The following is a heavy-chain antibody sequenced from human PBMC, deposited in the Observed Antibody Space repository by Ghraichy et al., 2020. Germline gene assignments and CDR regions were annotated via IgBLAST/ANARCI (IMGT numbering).Heavy chain of an antibody. CDR2: IYYSGST. CDR1: GGSISSYK. J-gene: IGHJ3*02. D-gene: IGHD2-15*01. CDR3: ARGRQGSDAFDI. Sequence: GSLRLSCTVSGGSISSYKWSWIRQPPGKGLEWIGYIYYSGSTNYNPYLKSRVTISVDTSKNQFSLKLSSVTAADTAVYHCARGRQGSDAFDIWGQGTTVTVSS. V-gene: IGHV4-59*01.